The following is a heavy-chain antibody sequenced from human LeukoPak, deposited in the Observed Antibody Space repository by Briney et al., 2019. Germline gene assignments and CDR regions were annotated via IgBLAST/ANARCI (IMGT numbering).Heavy chain of an antibody. Sequence: SETLSLTCTVSGGSISSNNYYWGWIRQPPGKGLEWIGSIYYSASTYYNPSLKSRVIISVDTSKNQFSLKLSSVTAADTAVYYCARLGITVAGNRAFDIWGQGTMVTVSS. V-gene: IGHV4-39*01. CDR1: GGSISSNNYY. J-gene: IGHJ3*02. CDR3: ARLGITVAGNRAFDI. D-gene: IGHD6-19*01. CDR2: IYYSAST.